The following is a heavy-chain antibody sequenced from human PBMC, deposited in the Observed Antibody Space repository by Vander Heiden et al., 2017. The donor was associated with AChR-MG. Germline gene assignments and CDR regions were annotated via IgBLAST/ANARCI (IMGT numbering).Heavy chain of an antibody. CDR1: GGTFSSYD. J-gene: IGHJ4*02. CDR3: AFNSGYDPYYFDY. Sequence: QVQLVQSGAAVKKPGSSVKVSCKASGGTFSSYDKSWVRQGPGQGLEWMGGIIPIFGTANYAQKFQGRVTITADKSTSTAYMELSSLRSEDTAVYYCAFNSGYDPYYFDYWGQGTLVTVSS. V-gene: IGHV1-69*06. CDR2: IIPIFGTA. D-gene: IGHD5-12*01.